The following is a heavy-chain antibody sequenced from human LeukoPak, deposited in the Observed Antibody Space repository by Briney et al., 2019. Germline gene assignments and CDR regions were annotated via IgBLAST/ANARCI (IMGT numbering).Heavy chain of an antibody. J-gene: IGHJ4*02. CDR3: ARVVTIFGVPYQRGYYFDY. D-gene: IGHD3-3*01. Sequence: PSETLSLTCTVSGGSISSGGYYWSWIRQHPGKGLEWIGYIYYSGSTYYNPSLKSRVTISVDTSKNQFSLKLSSVTAADTAVYYCARVVTIFGVPYQRGYYFDYWGQGTLVTVSS. CDR1: GGSISSGGYY. CDR2: IYYSGST. V-gene: IGHV4-31*03.